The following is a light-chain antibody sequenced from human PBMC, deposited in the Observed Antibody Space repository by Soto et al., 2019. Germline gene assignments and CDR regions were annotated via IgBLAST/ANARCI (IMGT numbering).Light chain of an antibody. V-gene: IGLV2-14*03. CDR1: SSDVGAYDY. J-gene: IGLJ2*01. CDR3: GSYTRSKSVI. CDR2: DVN. Sequence: QSALTQPASVSGSPGQSIAISCTGTSSDVGAYDYVSWYQQHPGKAPKVMVFDVNHRPSGVSNRFSGSKSGNTASLTITGLQAEDEADYYCGSYTRSKSVIFVGGTKLTVL.